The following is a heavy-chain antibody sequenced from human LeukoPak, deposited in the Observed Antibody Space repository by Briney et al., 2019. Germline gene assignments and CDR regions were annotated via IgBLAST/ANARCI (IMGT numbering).Heavy chain of an antibody. J-gene: IGHJ5*02. CDR2: IHYSGST. D-gene: IGHD1/OR15-1a*01. Sequence: KPSETLSLTCTVSGGSISSYYWSWIRQPPGKGLEWIGNIHYSGSTNYNPSLKSRVTISVDTSKNQFSLKLSSVTAADTAVYYCARGDWNNEYWFDPWGQGTLVTVSS. CDR3: ARGDWNNEYWFDP. CDR1: GGSISSYY. V-gene: IGHV4-59*01.